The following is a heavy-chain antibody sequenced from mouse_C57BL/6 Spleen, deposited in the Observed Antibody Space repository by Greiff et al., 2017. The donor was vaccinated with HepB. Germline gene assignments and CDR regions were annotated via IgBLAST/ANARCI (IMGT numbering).Heavy chain of an antibody. Sequence: QVHVKQPGAELVKPGASVKMSCKASGYTFTSYWITWVKQRPGQGLEWIGDIYPGSGSTNYNEKFKSKATLTVDTSSSTAYMQLSSLTSEDSAVYYCAILYDGYYPYYFDYWGQGTTLTVSS. D-gene: IGHD2-3*01. CDR3: AILYDGYYPYYFDY. CDR2: IYPGSGST. CDR1: GYTFTSYW. V-gene: IGHV1-55*01. J-gene: IGHJ2*01.